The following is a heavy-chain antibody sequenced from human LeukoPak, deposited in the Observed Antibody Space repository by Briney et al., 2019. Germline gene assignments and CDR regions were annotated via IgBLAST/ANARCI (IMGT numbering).Heavy chain of an antibody. CDR2: ISGSGGST. V-gene: IGHV3-23*01. CDR1: GFTFNSYA. Sequence: QPGASLRLSCAASGFTFNSYAMSWVRQAPGKGLEWVSAISGSGGSTYYADSVKGRFTISRDNSENTLYLQMNSLRAEDTAVYYCAKVILYYYDSSGYYPNDYWGQGTLVTVSS. D-gene: IGHD3-22*01. J-gene: IGHJ4*02. CDR3: AKVILYYYDSSGYYPNDY.